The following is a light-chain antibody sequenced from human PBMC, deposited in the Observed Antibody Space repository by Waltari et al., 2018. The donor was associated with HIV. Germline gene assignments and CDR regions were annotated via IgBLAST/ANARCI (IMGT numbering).Light chain of an antibody. Sequence: QSALTQPASVSGSPGQSITISCTGTSSDVGGYNYVSWYQQHPGKAPKLMIFEVSNRPSGVSNRLSGSKSVNTASLTISGLQAEDEADYYCSSYTTRSTPDPNWVFVGGTKLTVL. CDR3: SSYTTRSTPDPNWV. CDR2: EVS. CDR1: SSDVGGYNY. V-gene: IGLV2-14*01. J-gene: IGLJ3*02.